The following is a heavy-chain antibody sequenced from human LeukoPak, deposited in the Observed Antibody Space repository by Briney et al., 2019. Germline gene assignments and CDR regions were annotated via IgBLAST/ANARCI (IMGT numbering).Heavy chain of an antibody. V-gene: IGHV3-21*01. D-gene: IGHD5-12*01. CDR2: ISGSSNYI. CDR1: GFTFSDHS. CDR3: ARGLPPPDSGWTYYFDY. Sequence: GGSLRLSCATSGFTFSDHSINWVRQAPGKGLEWVSYISGSSNYIYYADSVKGRFTISRDHAKNSVYLQMNGLRAEETAVYFCARGLPPPDSGWTYYFDYWGQGTLVTVSS. J-gene: IGHJ4*02.